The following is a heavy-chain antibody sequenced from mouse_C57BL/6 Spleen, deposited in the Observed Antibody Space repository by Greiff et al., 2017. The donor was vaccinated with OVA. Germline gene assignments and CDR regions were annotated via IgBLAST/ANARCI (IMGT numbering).Heavy chain of an antibody. CDR3: ARGSVVATGNY. CDR2: IHPNSGST. J-gene: IGHJ2*01. D-gene: IGHD1-1*01. Sequence: QVQLQQSGAELVKPGASVKLSCKASGYTFTSYWMHWVKQRPGQGLEWIGMIHPNSGSTNYNEKFKSKATLTVDKSSSTAYMQLSSLTSEDSAVYYCARGSVVATGNYWGQGTTLTVSS. V-gene: IGHV1-64*01. CDR1: GYTFTSYW.